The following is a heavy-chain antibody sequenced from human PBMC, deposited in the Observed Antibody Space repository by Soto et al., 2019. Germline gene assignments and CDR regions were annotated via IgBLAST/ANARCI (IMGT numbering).Heavy chain of an antibody. Sequence: GESLKISCKGSGYSFTSYWISWVRQMPGKGLEWMGRIDPSDSYTNYSPSFQGHVTISADKSISTAYLQWSSLKASDTAMYYCARRDYSNSPFDYWGQGTLVTVSS. V-gene: IGHV5-10-1*01. J-gene: IGHJ4*02. CDR1: GYSFTSYW. D-gene: IGHD4-4*01. CDR2: IDPSDSYT. CDR3: ARRDYSNSPFDY.